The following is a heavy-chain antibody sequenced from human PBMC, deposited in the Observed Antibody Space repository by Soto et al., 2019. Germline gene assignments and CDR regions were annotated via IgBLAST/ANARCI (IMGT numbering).Heavy chain of an antibody. J-gene: IGHJ5*02. CDR2: IIPIFGTA. D-gene: IGHD2-15*01. CDR1: GGTFSSYA. V-gene: IGHV1-69*06. CDR3: ARETPGYCSGGSCYLGNH. Sequence: SVKVSCKASGGTFSSYAISWVRQAPGQGLEWMGGIIPIFGTANYAQKFQGRVTITADKSTSTAYMELSSLRSEDTAVYYCARETPGYCSGGSCYLGNHWGQGTLVTVSS.